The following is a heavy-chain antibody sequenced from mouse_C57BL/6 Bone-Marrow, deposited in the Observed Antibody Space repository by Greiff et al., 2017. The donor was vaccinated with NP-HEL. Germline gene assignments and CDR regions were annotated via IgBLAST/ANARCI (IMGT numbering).Heavy chain of an antibody. Sequence: DVQLQESGPGLVKPSQSLSLTCSVTGYSITSGYYWNWIRQFPGNKLEWMGYISYDGSNNYNPSLKNRISITRDTSKNQFFLKLNSVTTEDTATYYCARGYYYGSSYGYFDYWGQGTTLTVSS. CDR3: ARGYYYGSSYGYFDY. CDR2: ISYDGSN. CDR1: GYSITSGYY. D-gene: IGHD1-1*01. J-gene: IGHJ2*01. V-gene: IGHV3-6*01.